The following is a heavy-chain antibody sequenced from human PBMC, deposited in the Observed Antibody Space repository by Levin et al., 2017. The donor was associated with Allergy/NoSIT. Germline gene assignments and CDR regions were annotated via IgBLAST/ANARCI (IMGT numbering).Heavy chain of an antibody. CDR2: IIPIFGTA. V-gene: IGHV1-69*06. CDR3: ARVSNGAVVVPAAIPYYYYYGMDV. D-gene: IGHD2-2*01. CDR1: GGTFSSYA. J-gene: IGHJ6*02. Sequence: SVKVSCKASGGTFSSYAISWVRQAPGQGLEWMGGIIPIFGTANYAQKFQGRVTITADKSTSTAYMELSSLRSEDTAVYYCARVSNGAVVVPAAIPYYYYYGMDVWGQGTTVTVSS.